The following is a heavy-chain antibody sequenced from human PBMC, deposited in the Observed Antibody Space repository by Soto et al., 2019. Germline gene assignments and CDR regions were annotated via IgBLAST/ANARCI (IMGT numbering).Heavy chain of an antibody. D-gene: IGHD2-2*01. CDR3: TTDTSNFYSGMDV. CDR1: GFTFSNAW. CDR2: IKSKTDGGTT. Sequence: PGGSLRLSCAASGFTFSNAWMNWVRQAPGKGLEWVGRIKSKTDGGTTDYAAPVKGRFTISRDDSKNTLYLQMNSLKTEDTAVYYWTTDTSNFYSGMDVWSEATTVTVCS. J-gene: IGHJ6*04. V-gene: IGHV3-15*07.